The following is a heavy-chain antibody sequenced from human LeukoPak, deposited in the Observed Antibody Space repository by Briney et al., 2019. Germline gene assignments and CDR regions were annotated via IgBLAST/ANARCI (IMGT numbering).Heavy chain of an antibody. V-gene: IGHV1-24*01. CDR2: FDPEDGET. J-gene: IGHJ3*02. CDR1: GYTLTELS. D-gene: IGHD6-6*01. CDR3: ATDYGYSSSSYHDAFDI. Sequence: ASVKVSCKVSGYTLTELSMHWVRQAPGKGLEWMGGFDPEDGETIYAQKFQGRVTMTEDTSTDTAYMELSSLRSEDTAVYYCATDYGYSSSSYHDAFDIWGQGTMVTVSS.